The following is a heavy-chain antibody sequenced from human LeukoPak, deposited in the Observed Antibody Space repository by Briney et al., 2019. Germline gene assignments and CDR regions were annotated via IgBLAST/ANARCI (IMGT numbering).Heavy chain of an antibody. V-gene: IGHV1-2*02. D-gene: IGHD1-26*01. CDR2: IFLNSDGT. Sequence: ASVKVSCKASGYTFTGYCIHWMRQGPGQGLGLMGWIFLNSDGTNYAQKFQGRVTMTMDTSISTAYMELSRLRSDATAVYYCAREGSGTYYFDYWGQGTLVTVSP. CDR1: GYTFTGYC. CDR3: AREGSGTYYFDY. J-gene: IGHJ4*02.